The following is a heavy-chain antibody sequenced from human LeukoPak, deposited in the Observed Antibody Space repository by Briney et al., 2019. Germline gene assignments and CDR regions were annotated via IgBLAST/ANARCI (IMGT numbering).Heavy chain of an antibody. CDR2: INHSGST. V-gene: IGHV4-34*01. D-gene: IGHD1-26*01. CDR3: ARLRREQLDFDY. J-gene: IGHJ4*02. Sequence: SETLSLTCAVYGGSFSGYYWSWIRQPPGKGLEWIGEINHSGSTYYNPSLKSRVTISVDTSKNQFSLKLSSVTAADTAVYYCARLRREQLDFDYWGQGTLVTVSS. CDR1: GGSFSGYY.